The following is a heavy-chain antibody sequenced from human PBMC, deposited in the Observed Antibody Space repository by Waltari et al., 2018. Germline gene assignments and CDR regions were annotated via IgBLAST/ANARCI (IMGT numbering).Heavy chain of an antibody. V-gene: IGHV3-30*04. Sequence: QVQLVESGGGVVQPGRSLRLSCAASEFTFISYSMHWVRQAPGKGLEWVAVISYNERNIYYVDSVKGRFIISRDNSNKMLYLQMNNLRTEDTAVYYCARDYCDRTNCHGMDVWGQGTTVIVSS. D-gene: IGHD3-22*01. CDR3: ARDYCDRTNCHGMDV. CDR2: ISYNERNI. J-gene: IGHJ6*02. CDR1: EFTFISYS.